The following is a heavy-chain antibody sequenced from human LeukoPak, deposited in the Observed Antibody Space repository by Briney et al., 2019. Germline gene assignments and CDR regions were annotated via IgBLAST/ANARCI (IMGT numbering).Heavy chain of an antibody. CDR1: GFTFNTYA. V-gene: IGHV3-30-3*01. Sequence: TGGSLRLSCTASGFTFNTYAIHWVRQAPGRGLQWVAVISYDGTTKHYSDSAKGRFPISRDNTKSTLYLQLNSLRAEDTAVYYCARVSPYYDFWSGAPHYYMDVWGKGTTVTVSS. D-gene: IGHD3-3*01. J-gene: IGHJ6*03. CDR2: ISYDGTTK. CDR3: ARVSPYYDFWSGAPHYYMDV.